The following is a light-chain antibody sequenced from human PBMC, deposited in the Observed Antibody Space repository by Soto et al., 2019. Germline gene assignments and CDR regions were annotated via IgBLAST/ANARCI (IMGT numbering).Light chain of an antibody. J-gene: IGLJ2*01. V-gene: IGLV1-40*01. CDR1: SSNIGAGYD. CDR3: QSYDSSLSGYVV. Sequence: QSVLTQRPSVSGAPGQRVTISCTGSSSNIGAGYDVHWYQQLPGTAPKLLIYGNGDRPSGVPDRFSGSKSGTSASLAITGLQAEDEADYYFQSYDSSLSGYVVFGVGTTLTVL. CDR2: GNG.